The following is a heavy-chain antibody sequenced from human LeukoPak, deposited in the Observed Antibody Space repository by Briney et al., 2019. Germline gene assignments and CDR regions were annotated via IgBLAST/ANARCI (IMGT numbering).Heavy chain of an antibody. CDR1: GYTFTGYD. D-gene: IGHD2-15*01. V-gene: IGHV1-2*02. CDR2: IHPNSGST. Sequence: ASVKVSCKASGYTFTGYDMHWVRQATGQGLEWMGWIHPNSGSTNYAQKFQGRVTMTRDTSISTAYMELSRLRSDDTAMYYCARSVVVLAYVMFFDLWRRGTRVSV. CDR3: ARSVVVLAYVMFFDL. J-gene: IGHJ2*01.